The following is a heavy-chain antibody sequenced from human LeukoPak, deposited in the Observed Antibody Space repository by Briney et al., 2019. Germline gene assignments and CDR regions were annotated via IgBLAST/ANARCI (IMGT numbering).Heavy chain of an antibody. CDR2: TNTHTWNP. D-gene: IGHD6-19*01. CDR1: IYTFTRYA. J-gene: IGHJ3*02. Sequence: ASVKVSCKTSIYTFTRYAMNWVRQAPGNGLEWMGWTNTHTWNPTYTQGFTGRHVFPLDTSVRTAYLQISSLKAEDTAVYYCARDLIPYSSGPFSAFDIWGQGTMVTVSS. CDR3: ARDLIPYSSGPFSAFDI. V-gene: IGHV7-4-1*02.